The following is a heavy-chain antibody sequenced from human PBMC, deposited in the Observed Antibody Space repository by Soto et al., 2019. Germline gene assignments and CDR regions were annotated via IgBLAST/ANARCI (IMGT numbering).Heavy chain of an antibody. J-gene: IGHJ4*02. Sequence: QVQLQESGPGLLKPSGTLSLTCTVSGDSMSSSNWWNWVRQPPGKGLEWIGEAHHSGRTNYNPSLKSRVTISVERSKNLFSLKLSSVTAADTAVYYCASSEATVLDYWGQGTLVTVSS. D-gene: IGHD4-17*01. CDR3: ASSEATVLDY. CDR1: GDSMSSSNW. CDR2: AHHSGRT. V-gene: IGHV4-4*02.